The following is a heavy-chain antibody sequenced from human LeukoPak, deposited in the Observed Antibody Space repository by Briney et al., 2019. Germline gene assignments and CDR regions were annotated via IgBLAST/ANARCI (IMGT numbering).Heavy chain of an antibody. J-gene: IGHJ6*02. D-gene: IGHD1-26*01. CDR1: GYTLTELS. CDR3: ARIVGATSYYYYGMDV. Sequence: GASVKVSCKVSGYTLTELSMHWVRQAPGKGLEWMGGFDPEDGETIYAQKFQGRVTMTEDTSTDTAYMELSSLRSEDTAVYYCARIVGATSYYYYGMDVWGQGTTVTVSS. V-gene: IGHV1-24*01. CDR2: FDPEDGET.